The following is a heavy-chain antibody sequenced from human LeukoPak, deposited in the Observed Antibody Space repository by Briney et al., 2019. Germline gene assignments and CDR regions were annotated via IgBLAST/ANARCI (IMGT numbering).Heavy chain of an antibody. V-gene: IGHV3-7*05. Sequence: ASVKVSCKASGGTFSSYAISWVRQAPGQGLEWVANIKQDGSEEYYVDSVKGRFTISRDNAKNSLYLQMNSLRAEDTAVYYCASERTGKVARYWGQGTPVTVSS. D-gene: IGHD5-12*01. CDR2: IKQDGSEE. J-gene: IGHJ4*02. CDR1: GGTFSSYA. CDR3: ASERTGKVARY.